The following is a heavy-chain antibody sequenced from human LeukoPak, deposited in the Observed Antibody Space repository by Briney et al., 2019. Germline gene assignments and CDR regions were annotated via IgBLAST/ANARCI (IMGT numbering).Heavy chain of an antibody. CDR2: IYDSGSTYYHTGST. CDR3: ARSSEGRYYYDSSGFSYYYYYMDV. J-gene: IGHJ6*03. CDR1: EYSMNSDYY. V-gene: IGHV4-38-2*02. D-gene: IGHD3-22*01. Sequence: SETLSLTCTVSEYSMNSDYYWGWIRPPPGKGLEWIGSIYDSGSTYYHTGSTYYNPSLRSRVTISVDTSKNQFSLKLSSVTAADTAVYYCARSSEGRYYYDSSGFSYYYYYMDVWGKGTTVTISS.